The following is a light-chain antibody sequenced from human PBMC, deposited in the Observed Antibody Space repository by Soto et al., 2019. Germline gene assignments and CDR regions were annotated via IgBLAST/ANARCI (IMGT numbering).Light chain of an antibody. J-gene: IGLJ1*01. CDR3: CSYARNRLYV. CDR2: GHS. V-gene: IGLV1-40*01. Sequence: QSVLTQPPSVSGAPGQRVTITCNGSNSNIGAGYSVFWYRHFPGEAPKLLLSGHSHRPSGVPDRFSGSKSGNTASLAITGLQDEDEASYYCCSYARNRLYVFGSGTKLTVL. CDR1: NSNIGAGYS.